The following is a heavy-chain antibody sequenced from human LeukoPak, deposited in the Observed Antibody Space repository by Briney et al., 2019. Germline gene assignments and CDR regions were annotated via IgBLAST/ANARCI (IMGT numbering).Heavy chain of an antibody. Sequence: ASVKVSCKASGYTFTGYYMHWVRQAPGQGLEWMGWINPNSGGTNYAQKFQGRVTMTRDTSISTAYMELSRPRSDDTAVYYCARDVGRYDFWSGYYRLGAFDIWGQGTMVTVSS. D-gene: IGHD3-3*01. J-gene: IGHJ3*02. CDR3: ARDVGRYDFWSGYYRLGAFDI. CDR1: GYTFTGYY. CDR2: INPNSGGT. V-gene: IGHV1-2*02.